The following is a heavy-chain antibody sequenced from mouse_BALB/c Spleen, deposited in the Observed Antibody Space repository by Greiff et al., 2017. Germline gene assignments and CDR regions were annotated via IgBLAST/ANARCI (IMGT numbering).Heavy chain of an antibody. CDR2: IAPGSGST. CDR1: GFNIKDTY. V-gene: IGHV14-3*02. Sequence: EVQLQQSGAELVKPGASVKLSCTASGFNIKDTYMHWIKQRPGQGLEWIGRIAPGSGSTYYNEMFKGKATLTVDTSSSTAYIQLSSLSSEDSAVYFCARSTYEAMDYWGQGTSVTVSS. D-gene: IGHD5-1*01. CDR3: ARSTYEAMDY. J-gene: IGHJ4*01.